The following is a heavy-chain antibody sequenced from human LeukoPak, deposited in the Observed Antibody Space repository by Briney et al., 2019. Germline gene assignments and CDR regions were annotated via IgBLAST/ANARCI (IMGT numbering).Heavy chain of an antibody. CDR3: ARGVPTGIDYFDY. CDR1: GFTFSSYW. Sequence: GGSLRLSCAASGFTFSSYWMSWVRQAPGKGLEWVANIKEDGSEKYYVDSVKGRFTISRDNAKNSLYLQMNSLRAEDTAVYYCARGVPTGIDYFDYWGQGTLVTVSS. D-gene: IGHD1-1*01. J-gene: IGHJ4*02. CDR2: IKEDGSEK. V-gene: IGHV3-7*01.